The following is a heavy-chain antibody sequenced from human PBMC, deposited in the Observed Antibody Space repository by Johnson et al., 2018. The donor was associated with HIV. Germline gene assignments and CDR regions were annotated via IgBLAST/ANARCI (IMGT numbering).Heavy chain of an antibody. D-gene: IGHD3-16*01. J-gene: IGHJ3*02. CDR1: TFTFSGYN. Sequence: VQLVESGGGLVRPGGSLRLSCVASTFTFSGYNMAWIRQAPGKGLEWVGRIKSKSDGGTTDHAAPVKGRFSISRDDSKNTLYLQMNSLKTEDTAVYYCATGFGPAFEMWGQGTMVTVSS. CDR2: IKSKSDGGTT. CDR3: ATGFGPAFEM. V-gene: IGHV3-15*01.